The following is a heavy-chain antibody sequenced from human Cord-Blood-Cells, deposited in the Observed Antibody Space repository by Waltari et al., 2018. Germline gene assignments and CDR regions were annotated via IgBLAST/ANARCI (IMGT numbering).Heavy chain of an antibody. Sequence: QVQLVQSGAEVKKPGASVKVSCKASGYTFTGYYMHWVRQAPGQGLEWMGWINPNSGGTNYAQKFQGRVTMTRDTSISTAYMELSRLRSDDTAVYYCARDYCSSTSCYKYFQHWGQGTLVTVSS. CDR3: ARDYCSSTSCYKYFQH. V-gene: IGHV1-2*02. D-gene: IGHD2-2*02. J-gene: IGHJ1*01. CDR1: GYTFTGYY. CDR2: INPNSGGT.